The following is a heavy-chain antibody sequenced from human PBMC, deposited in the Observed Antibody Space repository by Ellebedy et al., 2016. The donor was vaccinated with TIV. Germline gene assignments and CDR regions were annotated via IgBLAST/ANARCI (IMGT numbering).Heavy chain of an antibody. CDR2: ISGSGGST. CDR1: GFTFSSYA. CDR3: VKWIRSGSYYPYFDY. V-gene: IGHV3-23*01. Sequence: GESLKISXAASGFTFSSYAMSWVRQAPGKGLEWVSAISGSGGSTYYADSVKGRFTISRDNSKNTLYLQMSSLRAEDTAVYYCVKWIRSGSYYPYFDYWGQGTLVTVSS. D-gene: IGHD1-26*01. J-gene: IGHJ4*02.